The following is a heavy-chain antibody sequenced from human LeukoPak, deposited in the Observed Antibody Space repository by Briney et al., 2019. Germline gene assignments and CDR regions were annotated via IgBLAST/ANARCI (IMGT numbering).Heavy chain of an antibody. V-gene: IGHV3-30*04. CDR1: GFTFSSYA. CDR3: ARDQSNYVGATSDY. J-gene: IGHJ4*02. CDR2: ISYDGSNK. Sequence: PGGSLRLSCAASGFTFSSYAMHWVRQAPGKGLEWVAVISYDGSNKYYADSVKGRFTISGDNSKNTLYLQMNSLRAEDTAVYYCARDQSNYVGATSDYWGQGTLVTVSS. D-gene: IGHD1-26*01.